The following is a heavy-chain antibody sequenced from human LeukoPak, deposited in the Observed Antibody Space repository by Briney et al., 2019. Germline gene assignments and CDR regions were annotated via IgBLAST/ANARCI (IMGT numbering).Heavy chain of an antibody. Sequence: SETLSLTCAVYGGSFSGYYWSWIRQPPGKGLEWIGAINHSGSNNYNPSLKSRVTISVDMSKNQFSLKLSSVTAADTAVYYCARDLAAAQGGWFDPWGQGTLVTVSS. CDR3: ARDLAAAQGGWFDP. J-gene: IGHJ5*02. CDR1: GGSFSGYY. CDR2: INHSGSN. V-gene: IGHV4-34*01. D-gene: IGHD6-13*01.